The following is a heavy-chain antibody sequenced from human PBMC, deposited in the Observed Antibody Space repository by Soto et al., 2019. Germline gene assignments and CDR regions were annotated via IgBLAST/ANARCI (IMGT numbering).Heavy chain of an antibody. J-gene: IGHJ4*02. CDR3: AREIRRGIAAAGVDY. D-gene: IGHD6-13*01. CDR1: GFTFSSYA. Sequence: QVQLVESGGGVVQPGRSLRLSCAASGFTFSSYAMHWVRQAPGKGLEWVAVISYDGSNKYYADSVKGRFTISRDNSKNTLYLKMNRLRAEDTAVYYCAREIRRGIAAAGVDYWCQGTLVTVSS. V-gene: IGHV3-30-3*01. CDR2: ISYDGSNK.